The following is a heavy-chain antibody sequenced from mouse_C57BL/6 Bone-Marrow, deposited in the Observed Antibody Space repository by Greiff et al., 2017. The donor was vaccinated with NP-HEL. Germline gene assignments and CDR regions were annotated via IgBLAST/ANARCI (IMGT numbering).Heavy chain of an antibody. CDR1: GYTFTSSG. CDR3: AGCKKYYAMDY. CDR2: IYPRSGNT. V-gene: IGHV1-81*01. Sequence: QVQLKQSGAELARPGASVKLSCKASGYTFTSSGISWVKQRTGQGLEWIGEIYPRSGNTYYNEKFKGKATLTADKSSSTAYMELRSLTSEDSAVYVCAGCKKYYAMDYWGQETSVNVSS. J-gene: IGHJ4*01.